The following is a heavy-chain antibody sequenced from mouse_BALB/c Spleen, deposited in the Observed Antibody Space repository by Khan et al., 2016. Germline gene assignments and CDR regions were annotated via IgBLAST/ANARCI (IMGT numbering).Heavy chain of an antibody. CDR1: GFSITGFA. Sequence: VQLQESGPGLVAPSQSLSLTCTVSGFSITGFAVTWVRQPPGKGLELLGVLRGDGSIDYEPALKSRLSISKDNSKSQVFLKMNRLQTEDTATYYCASSYLYDRGFAYWGQGTLVTVSA. CDR2: LRGDGSI. D-gene: IGHD2-12*01. J-gene: IGHJ3*01. CDR3: ASSYLYDRGFAY. V-gene: IGHV2-6-7*01.